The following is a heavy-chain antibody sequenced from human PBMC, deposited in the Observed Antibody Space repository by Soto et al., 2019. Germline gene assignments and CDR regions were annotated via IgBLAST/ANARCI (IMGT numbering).Heavy chain of an antibody. D-gene: IGHD4-17*01. J-gene: IGHJ6*02. V-gene: IGHV4-30-4*01. CDR3: ARAPYQDYGDSYYYYDLDA. CDR2: IYYIGGP. Sequence: PSETLSLTCSVSGDSVSNGDYSWSWIRQPPGKGLEWIGYIYYIGGPYYNPSLQSRVTISMDTSKNQVSLNLTSVTAADTAVYFCARAPYQDYGDSYYYYDLDAWGPGLTVTVSS. CDR1: GDSVSNGDYS.